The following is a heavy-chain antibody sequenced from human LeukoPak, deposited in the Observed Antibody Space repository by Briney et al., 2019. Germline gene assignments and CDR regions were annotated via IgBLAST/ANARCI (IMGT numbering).Heavy chain of an antibody. D-gene: IGHD6-19*01. Sequence: SETLSLTCTVSGVSISSYYWSWIRQPPGKGLEWIGNIYYSGSTKYNPSLKSRVTISVDTSKNHFSLKLSSVTAADTAVYYCARGPWSGVAGNWFDPWGQGTLVTVSS. V-gene: IGHV4-59*08. CDR1: GVSISSYY. CDR3: ARGPWSGVAGNWFDP. CDR2: IYYSGST. J-gene: IGHJ5*02.